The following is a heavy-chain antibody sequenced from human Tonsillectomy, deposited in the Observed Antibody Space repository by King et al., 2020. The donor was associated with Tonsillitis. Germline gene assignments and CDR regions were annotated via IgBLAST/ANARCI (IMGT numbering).Heavy chain of an antibody. Sequence: VQLVESGGVVVQPGRSLRLSCAASGFTFSSYAFHCVRQSPGKGLEWVATISFDGSKKYYADAGNGRFTISRDNSKNTLYLQMNSLRAEDTAVYYCARRDGALVYYYYGMDVWGQGTTVTVSS. CDR2: ISFDGSKK. CDR3: ARRDGALVYYYYGMDV. V-gene: IGHV3-30-3*01. J-gene: IGHJ6*02. D-gene: IGHD4-17*01. CDR1: GFTFSSYA.